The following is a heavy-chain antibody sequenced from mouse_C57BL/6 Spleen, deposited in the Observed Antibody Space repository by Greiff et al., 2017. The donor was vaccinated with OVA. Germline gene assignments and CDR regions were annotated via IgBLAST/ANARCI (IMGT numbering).Heavy chain of an antibody. D-gene: IGHD2-10*01. CDR3: AAYYGAYFDY. CDR2: IDPSDSYT. V-gene: IGHV1-59*01. CDR1: GYTFTSYW. J-gene: IGHJ2*01. Sequence: QVQLQQPGAELVRPGTSVKLSCKASGYTFTSYWMHWVKQRPGQGLEWIGVIDPSDSYTNYNQKFKGKATLTVDTSSSTAYMQLSSLTSEDSAVYYCAAYYGAYFDYWGQGTTLTVSS.